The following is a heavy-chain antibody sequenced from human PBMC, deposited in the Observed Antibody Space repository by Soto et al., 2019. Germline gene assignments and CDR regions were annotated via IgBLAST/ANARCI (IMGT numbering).Heavy chain of an antibody. D-gene: IGHD4-17*01. Sequence: GGSLRLSCAASGFTFSSYAMSWVRQAPGKGLEWVSAISGSGGSTYYADHVKDRFTISRDNSKNRLYLQMNSLRAEDTAVYYCAKVDVNWATVKGYYYMDVWGKGTTVTVSS. CDR3: AKVDVNWATVKGYYYMDV. V-gene: IGHV3-23*01. J-gene: IGHJ6*03. CDR1: GFTFSSYA. CDR2: ISGSGGST.